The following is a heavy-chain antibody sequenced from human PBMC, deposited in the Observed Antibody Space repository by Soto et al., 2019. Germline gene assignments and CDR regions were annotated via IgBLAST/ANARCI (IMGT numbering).Heavy chain of an antibody. Sequence: GGSLRLSCAASGFTFSSYAMSWVRQAPGKGLEWVSAISGSGGSTYYADSVKGRFTISRDNSKNTLYLQMNSLRAEDTAVYYCAKDPDYYGSGSYLAESTDYWGQGTLVTVSS. CDR2: ISGSGGST. D-gene: IGHD3-10*01. V-gene: IGHV3-23*01. CDR1: GFTFSSYA. J-gene: IGHJ4*02. CDR3: AKDPDYYGSGSYLAESTDY.